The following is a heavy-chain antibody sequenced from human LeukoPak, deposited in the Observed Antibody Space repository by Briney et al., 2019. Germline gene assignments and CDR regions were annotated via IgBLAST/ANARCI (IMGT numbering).Heavy chain of an antibody. D-gene: IGHD3-10*01. CDR1: GGSIGSGDYY. CDR2: IYYSGST. J-gene: IGHJ4*02. V-gene: IGHV4-30-4*01. CDR3: ARTAPRKMITMVRGVQEDY. Sequence: SETLSLTCTVSGGSIGSGDYYWSWIRQPPGKGLEWIGYIYYSGSTYYNPSLKSRVTISVDTSKNQFSPKLSSVTAADTAVYYCARTAPRKMITMVRGVQEDYWGQGTLVTVSS.